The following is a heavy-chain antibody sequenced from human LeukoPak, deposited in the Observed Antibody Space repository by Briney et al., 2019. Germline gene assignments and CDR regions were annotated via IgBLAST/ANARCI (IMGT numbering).Heavy chain of an antibody. CDR2: IYSGGST. V-gene: IGHV3-66*01. CDR3: ARRSSGAYYYDSSGYYPYYFDY. D-gene: IGHD3-22*01. J-gene: IGHJ4*02. Sequence: PGGSLRLSCAASGFTVSSNYMSWVRQAPGKGLEWVSVIYSGGSTYYADSVKGRFTISRDNSKNTLYLQMNSLRAEDTAVYYCARRSSGAYYYDSSGYYPYYFDYWGQGTLVTVSS. CDR1: GFTVSSNY.